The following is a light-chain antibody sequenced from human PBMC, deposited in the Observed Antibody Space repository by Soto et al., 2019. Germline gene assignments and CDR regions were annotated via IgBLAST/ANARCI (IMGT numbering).Light chain of an antibody. Sequence: EIGLTQSPATLSSFPGDRVTLSCWASQAVNTRLAWYQHKPGQAPRLLIYLASNRAAGVPARFSGSGSGTDFTLTISDVEPEDFAVYYCHQRQSWPRTFGQGTTVDIK. J-gene: IGKJ1*01. V-gene: IGKV3-11*01. CDR1: QAVNTR. CDR2: LAS. CDR3: HQRQSWPRT.